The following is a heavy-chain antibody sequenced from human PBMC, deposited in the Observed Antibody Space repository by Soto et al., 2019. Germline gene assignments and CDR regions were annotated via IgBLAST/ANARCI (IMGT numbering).Heavy chain of an antibody. J-gene: IGHJ5*02. CDR2: ISSSSSYI. Sequence: GSLRLSCAASGFTFSSYSMNWVHQAPGKGLEWVSSISSSSSYIYYADSVKGRFTISRDNAKNSLYLQMNSLRAEDTAVYYCASPGYSYGHNWFDPWGQGTLVTVSS. V-gene: IGHV3-21*01. D-gene: IGHD5-18*01. CDR1: GFTFSSYS. CDR3: ASPGYSYGHNWFDP.